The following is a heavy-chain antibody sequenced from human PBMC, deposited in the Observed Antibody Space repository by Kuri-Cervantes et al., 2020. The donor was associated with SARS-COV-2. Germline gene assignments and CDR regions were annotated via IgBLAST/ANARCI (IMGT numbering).Heavy chain of an antibody. J-gene: IGHJ6*03. CDR1: GFTFSSYG. Sequence: GGSLRLSCAASGFTFSSYGMHWVRQAPGKGLEWVANIKQDGSEKYYVDSVKGRFTISRDNAKSSLYLQMNSLRAEDTAVYYCARDPAAGLYYYYMDVWGKGTTVTVSS. V-gene: IGHV3-7*01. CDR2: IKQDGSEK. CDR3: ARDPAAGLYYYYMDV. D-gene: IGHD6-13*01.